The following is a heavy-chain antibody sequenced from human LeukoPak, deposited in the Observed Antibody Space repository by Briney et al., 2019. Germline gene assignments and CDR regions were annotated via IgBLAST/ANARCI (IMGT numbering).Heavy chain of an antibody. CDR3: ARAGSSSWLNWLDP. V-gene: IGHV1-69*05. J-gene: IGHJ5*02. Sequence: GASVKVSCKASGGTFSSYAISWVRQAPGQRLEWMGGIIPIFGTANYAQKFQGRVTITTDESTSTAYMELSSLRSEDTVVYYCARAGSSSWLNWLDPWGQGTLVTVSS. CDR2: IIPIFGTA. D-gene: IGHD6-13*01. CDR1: GGTFSSYA.